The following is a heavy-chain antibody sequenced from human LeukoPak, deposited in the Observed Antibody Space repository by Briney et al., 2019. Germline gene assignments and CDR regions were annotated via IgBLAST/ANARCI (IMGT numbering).Heavy chain of an antibody. CDR3: ERAAVTTYNAFDI. D-gene: IGHD4-17*01. J-gene: IGHJ3*02. V-gene: IGHV1-8*03. Sequence: ASVEVSCKASGYTFTSHDINWVRQATGQGLEWMGWMNPNSGNTGYAQKFQGRVTITRNTSISTVYMELSSLGSEDTAVYSCERAAVTTYNAFDIWGQGTMVTVSS. CDR2: MNPNSGNT. CDR1: GYTFTSHD.